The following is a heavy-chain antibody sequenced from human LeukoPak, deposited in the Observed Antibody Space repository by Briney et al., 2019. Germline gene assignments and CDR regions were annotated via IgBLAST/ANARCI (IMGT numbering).Heavy chain of an antibody. Sequence: SETLSLTCTVSGGSISSSSYYWSWIRQPPGKGLEWIGEINHSGSTNYNPSLKSRVTISVDTSKNQFSLKLSSVTAADTAVYYCAGGPGLPPRYFDPWGQGTLVTVSS. D-gene: IGHD1-1*01. J-gene: IGHJ5*02. CDR1: GGSISSSSYY. V-gene: IGHV4-39*07. CDR2: INHSGST. CDR3: AGGPGLPPRYFDP.